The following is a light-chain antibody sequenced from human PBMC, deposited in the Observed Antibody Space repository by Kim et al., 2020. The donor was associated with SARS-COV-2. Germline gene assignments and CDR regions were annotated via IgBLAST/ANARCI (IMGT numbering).Light chain of an antibody. V-gene: IGLV2-8*01. Sequence: QSALTQPPSASGSPGQSVIISCTGTSSDVGGYNYVSWYQQHPGKAPKPVIFEVNKRPSGVPDRFSGSKSGDTASLTVSGLQAEDEADYYCSSYAGINNWIFGGGTKLTVL. CDR2: EVN. CDR1: SSDVGGYNY. J-gene: IGLJ2*01. CDR3: SSYAGINNWI.